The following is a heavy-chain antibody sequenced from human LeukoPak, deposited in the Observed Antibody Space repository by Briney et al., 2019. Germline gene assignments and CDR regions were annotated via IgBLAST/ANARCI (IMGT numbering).Heavy chain of an antibody. J-gene: IGHJ3*02. CDR3: ARDRLKSSGWYPPDAFDI. CDR2: IYYSGST. D-gene: IGHD6-19*01. Sequence: SETLSLTCTVSGGSISSYYWSWIRQPPGKGLEWNGYIYYSGSTNYNPSLKSRVTISVDTSKNQFSLKLSSVTAADTAVYYCARDRLKSSGWYPPDAFDIWGQGTMVTVSS. V-gene: IGHV4-59*01. CDR1: GGSISSYY.